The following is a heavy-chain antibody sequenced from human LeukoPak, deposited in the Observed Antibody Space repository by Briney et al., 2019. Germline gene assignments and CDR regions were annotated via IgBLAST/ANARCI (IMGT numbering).Heavy chain of an antibody. D-gene: IGHD3-10*01. V-gene: IGHV4-38-2*02. CDR1: GYSISSGYY. CDR3: ARDQPFYGSGSSIDY. J-gene: IGHJ4*02. CDR2: IYHSGST. Sequence: PSETLSLTCTVSGYSISSGYYWGWIRQPPGKGLEWIGSIYHSGSTYYNPSLKSRVTISVDTSKNQFSLKLSSVTAADTAVYYCARDQPFYGSGSSIDYWGQGTLVTVSS.